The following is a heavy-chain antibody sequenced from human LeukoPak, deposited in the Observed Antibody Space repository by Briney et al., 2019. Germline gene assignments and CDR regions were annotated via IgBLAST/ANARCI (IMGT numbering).Heavy chain of an antibody. CDR3: AKDRIPAALMAFDI. CDR2: IRYDGSKK. CDR1: GFTFSSYG. D-gene: IGHD2-2*01. J-gene: IGHJ3*02. V-gene: IGHV3-30*02. Sequence: GGSLRLSCAASGFTFSSYGMHWVRQAPGKGLEWVAFIRYDGSKKDYTDSVKGRFTISRDNSKNTLYLQMNSLRTEDTAVYYCAKDRIPAALMAFDIWAKGQWSPSLQ.